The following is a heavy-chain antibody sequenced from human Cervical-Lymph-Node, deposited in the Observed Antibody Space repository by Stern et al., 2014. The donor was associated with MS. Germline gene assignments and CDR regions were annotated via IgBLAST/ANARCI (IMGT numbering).Heavy chain of an antibody. Sequence: VQLVESGGGVVQPGRSLRLSCAVSGVTFSSRAMHWVRQAPDKGLEWVAIISSDGSNESYADSVKGRFAISRDNSQSTLHLQMNSLRPEDTAVYYCASNTYSYGYGVDDWGPGTLVTVSS. J-gene: IGHJ4*02. D-gene: IGHD5-18*01. V-gene: IGHV3-30*09. CDR3: ASNTYSYGYGVDD. CDR1: GVTFSSRA. CDR2: ISSDGSNE.